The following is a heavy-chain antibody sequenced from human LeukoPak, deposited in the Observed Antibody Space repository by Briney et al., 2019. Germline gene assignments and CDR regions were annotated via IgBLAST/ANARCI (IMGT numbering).Heavy chain of an antibody. V-gene: IGHV3-74*01. CDR3: ARGGSDTAMAHDY. CDR2: INRDGSRT. Sequence: PGRSLRLSCAASEFTFSNHWMHWVRQAPGKGLMWVSRINRDGSRTDYADSVKGRFTISRDDAKNTLYLQVNSLRAEDTAVYFCARGGSDTAMAHDYWGQGTLVTVSS. J-gene: IGHJ4*02. D-gene: IGHD5-18*01. CDR1: EFTFSNHW.